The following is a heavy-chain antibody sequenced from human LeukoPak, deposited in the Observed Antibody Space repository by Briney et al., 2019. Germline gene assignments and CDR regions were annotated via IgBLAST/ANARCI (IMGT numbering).Heavy chain of an antibody. CDR3: VRGNYYDSSGRFDY. CDR2: IYPGDSDT. Sequence: GESLKISCKGSGYIFTNYWIGWVRQMPGKGLEWMGIIYPGDSDTRYSPSFQGQVTISADKSISTAYLQWSSLKASDTAMYYCVRGNYYDSSGRFDYWGQGTLVTVSS. CDR1: GYIFTNYW. V-gene: IGHV5-51*01. J-gene: IGHJ4*02. D-gene: IGHD3-22*01.